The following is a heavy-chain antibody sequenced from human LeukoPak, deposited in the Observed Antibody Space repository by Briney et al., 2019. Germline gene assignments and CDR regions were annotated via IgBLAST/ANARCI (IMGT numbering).Heavy chain of an antibody. Sequence: GGSLRLSCAASGFTFSSYSMNWVRQAPGKGLEWVSSISSSSSYIYYADSVKGRFTISRDNAKNSLYLQMNSLRAEDTAVYYCARVAPSRYYFDYWGQGTLATVSS. CDR1: GFTFSSYS. CDR2: ISSSSSYI. V-gene: IGHV3-21*01. CDR3: ARVAPSRYYFDY. J-gene: IGHJ4*02.